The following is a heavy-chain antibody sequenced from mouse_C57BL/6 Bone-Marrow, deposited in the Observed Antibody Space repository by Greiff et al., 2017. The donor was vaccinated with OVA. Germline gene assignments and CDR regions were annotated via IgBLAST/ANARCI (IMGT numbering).Heavy chain of an antibody. Sequence: EVQLQQSGAELVRPGASVKLSCTASGFNIKDDYMHWVKQRPEQGLEWIGWIDPENGDTEYASKFQGKATITADTSSNTAYLQLSSLTSEDTAVYYCTTWYYYGSGAYWGQGTLVTVSA. J-gene: IGHJ3*01. CDR1: GFNIKDDY. V-gene: IGHV14-4*01. CDR3: TTWYYYGSGAY. CDR2: IDPENGDT. D-gene: IGHD1-1*01.